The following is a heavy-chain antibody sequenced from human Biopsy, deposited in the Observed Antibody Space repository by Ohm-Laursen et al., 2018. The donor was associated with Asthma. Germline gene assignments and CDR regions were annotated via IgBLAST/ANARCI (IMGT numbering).Heavy chain of an antibody. D-gene: IGHD6-13*01. CDR2: IYYSGTT. V-gene: IGHV4-39*01. Sequence: SETLSLTCSLSSGSGGYMKSGNYYWGWIRQPPGKGLEWIGSIYYSGTTYYNPSLESRVTVSADTSKNQFSLKLTSVTAADTAVYYCVRGSSSWHHGPFHYYYALDVGGQGTPVTVSS. CDR1: SGSGGYMKSGNYY. CDR3: VRGSSSWHHGPFHYYYALDV. J-gene: IGHJ6*02.